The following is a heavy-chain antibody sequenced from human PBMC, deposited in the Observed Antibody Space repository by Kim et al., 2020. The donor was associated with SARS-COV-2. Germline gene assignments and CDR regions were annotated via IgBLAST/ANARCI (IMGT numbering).Heavy chain of an antibody. CDR3: ARLMSPYGDYYVVDY. Sequence: ASVKVSCKASGYTFTSYYMHWVRQAPGQGLEWMGIINPSGGSTSYAQKFQGRVTMTRDTSTSTVYMELSSLRSEDTAVYYCARLMSPYGDYYVVDYWGQGTLVTVSS. J-gene: IGHJ4*02. D-gene: IGHD4-17*01. CDR2: INPSGGST. CDR1: GYTFTSYY. V-gene: IGHV1-46*01.